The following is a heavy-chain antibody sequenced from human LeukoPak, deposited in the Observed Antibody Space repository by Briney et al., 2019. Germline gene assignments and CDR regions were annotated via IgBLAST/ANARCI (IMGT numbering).Heavy chain of an antibody. CDR1: GYTFTGYY. Sequence: ASVKVSCKASGYTFTGYYMHWVRQAPGQGLKWMGWINPNSGGTNYAQKFQGRVTMTRDTSISTAYMELSRLRSDDTAVYYCARSSEAYNWFDPWGQGTLVTVSS. D-gene: IGHD6-6*01. CDR3: ARSSEAYNWFDP. V-gene: IGHV1-2*02. J-gene: IGHJ5*02. CDR2: INPNSGGT.